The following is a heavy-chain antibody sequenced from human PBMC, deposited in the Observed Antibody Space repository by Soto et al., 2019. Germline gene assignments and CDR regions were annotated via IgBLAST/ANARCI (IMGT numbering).Heavy chain of an antibody. CDR3: GRIKLVEWFFINVDVYDMDV. V-gene: IGHV3-48*02. J-gene: IGHJ6*02. CDR1: GFSLSDYA. D-gene: IGHD3-3*01. Sequence: GGSLRLSCVASGFSLSDYAVNWVRQAPGEGLEGVSFISSDSRTIDYADSVEGRFTVSRDNPRYSVSLQMDSPRDEDPAAYYCGRIKLVEWFFINVDVYDMDVWGQGTPVTVSS. CDR2: ISSDSRTI.